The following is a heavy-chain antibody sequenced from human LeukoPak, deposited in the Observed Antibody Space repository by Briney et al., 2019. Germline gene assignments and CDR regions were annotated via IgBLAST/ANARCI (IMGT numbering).Heavy chain of an antibody. Sequence: SETLSLTCAVHGGSFSGYYWSWIRQPPGKGQERIGEINHSGSTNYKPSLKSRVTISVDKSKNQFSLELSSVTAADTAVYYCARGGDQIWFNYWGQGTLVTVSS. CDR1: GGSFSGYY. D-gene: IGHD5-18*01. CDR2: INHSGST. CDR3: ARGGDQIWFNY. V-gene: IGHV4-34*01. J-gene: IGHJ4*02.